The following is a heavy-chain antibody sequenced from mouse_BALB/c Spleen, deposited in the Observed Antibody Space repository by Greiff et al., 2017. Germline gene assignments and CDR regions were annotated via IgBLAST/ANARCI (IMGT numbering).Heavy chain of an antibody. V-gene: IGHV1-4*02. J-gene: IGHJ3*01. CDR2: INPSSGYT. Sequence: VKLQESAAELARPGASVKMSCKASGYTFTSYTMHWVKQRPGQGLEWIGYINPSSGYTEYNQKFKDKTTLTADKSSSTAYMQLSSLTSEDSAVYYCARSTTFAYWGQGTLVTVSA. CDR1: GYTFTSYT. CDR3: ARSTTFAY. D-gene: IGHD6-1*01.